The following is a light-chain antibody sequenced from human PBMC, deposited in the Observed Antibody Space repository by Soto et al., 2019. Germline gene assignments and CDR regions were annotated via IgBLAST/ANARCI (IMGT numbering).Light chain of an antibody. V-gene: IGKV3-20*01. J-gene: IGKJ1*01. CDR1: QSVSSNY. CDR3: QQYGSSVRT. CDR2: GAS. Sequence: EIEMTQSPDTLSFSPGETATLSCGASQSVSSNYVAWFHQKPGQAPRLLIYGASSRATGIPDRFSASGSGTDFTLTISTLEPEDFAVYYCQQYGSSVRTFGQGTKVDIK.